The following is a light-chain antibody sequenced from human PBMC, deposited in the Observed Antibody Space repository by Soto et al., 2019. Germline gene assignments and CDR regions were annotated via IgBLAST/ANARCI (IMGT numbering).Light chain of an antibody. J-gene: IGLJ2*01. CDR1: SSDVGGYNH. CDR2: AVS. Sequence: QSALTQPASVSGSPGQSITISCTGTSSDVGGYNHVSWYQHSPGKAPKLILFAVSDRPSGVSHRFSGSKSGNTASLTISGLQADDEADYYWCSYTSLSTVVFGGGTKLTVL. CDR3: CSYTSLSTVV. V-gene: IGLV2-14*01.